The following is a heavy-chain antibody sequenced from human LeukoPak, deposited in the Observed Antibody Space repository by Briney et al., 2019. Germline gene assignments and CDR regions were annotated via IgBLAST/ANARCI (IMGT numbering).Heavy chain of an antibody. Sequence: RASETLSLTCVVYGGSFSGYYWSWIRQPPGKGLEWTGEINHSGSTNYNPSLKSRVTISVDTSKNQFSLKLSSVTAADTAVYYCARTLGSGYDRFYYYYGMDVWGQGTTVTVSS. D-gene: IGHD5-12*01. CDR2: INHSGST. V-gene: IGHV4-34*01. CDR3: ARTLGSGYDRFYYYYGMDV. CDR1: GGSFSGYY. J-gene: IGHJ6*02.